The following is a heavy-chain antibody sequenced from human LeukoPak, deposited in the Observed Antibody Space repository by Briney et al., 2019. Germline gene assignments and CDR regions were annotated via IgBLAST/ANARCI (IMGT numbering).Heavy chain of an antibody. Sequence: SGGSLRLSCAASGFPLSSYSINWVRQAPGKGLEWVSYINIDSITVNYADSVKARFTISRDDSKNTLYLQMNSLRAEDTAVYYCAARRGHGYGLDYWGQGTLVTVSS. CDR1: GFPLSSYS. CDR3: AARRGHGYGLDY. J-gene: IGHJ4*02. V-gene: IGHV3-48*01. D-gene: IGHD5-18*01. CDR2: INIDSITV.